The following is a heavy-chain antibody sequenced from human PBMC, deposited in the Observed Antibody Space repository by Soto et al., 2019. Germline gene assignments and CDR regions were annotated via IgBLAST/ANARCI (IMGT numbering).Heavy chain of an antibody. J-gene: IGHJ4*02. V-gene: IGHV4-31*03. CDR3: ARGPRGPLRRHLKAYFDY. CDR2: IYYSGST. CDR1: GGSISSGGYY. D-gene: IGHD2-15*01. Sequence: SETLSLTCTVSGGSISSGGYYWSWIRQHPGKGLEWIGYIYYSGSTYYNPSLKSRVTISVDTSKNQFSLKLSSVTAADTAVYYCARGPRGPLRRHLKAYFDYWGQATLVTVSS.